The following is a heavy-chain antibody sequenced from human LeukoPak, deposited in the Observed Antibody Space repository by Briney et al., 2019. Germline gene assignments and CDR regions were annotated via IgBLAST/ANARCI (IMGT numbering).Heavy chain of an antibody. CDR3: ARARCSSTSCPTWFDP. D-gene: IGHD2-2*01. V-gene: IGHV3-30*01. J-gene: IGHJ5*02. Sequence: GRSLRLSCAAPGFTFSSYAMHWVRQAPGKGLEWVAVISYDGSNKYYADSVKGRFTISRDNSKNTLYLQMNSLRAEDTAVYYCARARCSSTSCPTWFDPWGQGTLVTVSS. CDR2: ISYDGSNK. CDR1: GFTFSSYA.